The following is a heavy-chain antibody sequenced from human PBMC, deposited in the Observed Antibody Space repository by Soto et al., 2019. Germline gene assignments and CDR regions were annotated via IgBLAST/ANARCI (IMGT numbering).Heavy chain of an antibody. Sequence: GGSLRLSCAASGFTFSSYSMNWVRQAPGKGLEWVSSISSSSSYIYYADSVKGRFTISRDNSKNTLYLQMNSLRAEDTAVYYCAREWWDPYYYYGMDVWGQGTTVTVSS. CDR3: AREWWDPYYYYGMDV. CDR2: ISSSSSYI. V-gene: IGHV3-21*01. CDR1: GFTFSSYS. D-gene: IGHD2-15*01. J-gene: IGHJ6*02.